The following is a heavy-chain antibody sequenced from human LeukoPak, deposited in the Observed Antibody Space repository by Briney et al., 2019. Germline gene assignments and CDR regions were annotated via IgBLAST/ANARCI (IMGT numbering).Heavy chain of an antibody. Sequence: PGGSLRLSCAASGFTFSSYWMHWVRQAPGKGLVWVSLINSDGSSTIYADSVKGRFTTSRDNAKNTLCLQMKSLRAEDTAVYYCARGLTIFGVVNDAFDIWGQGTMVTVSS. V-gene: IGHV3-74*01. CDR2: INSDGSST. J-gene: IGHJ3*02. CDR3: ARGLTIFGVVNDAFDI. D-gene: IGHD3-3*01. CDR1: GFTFSSYW.